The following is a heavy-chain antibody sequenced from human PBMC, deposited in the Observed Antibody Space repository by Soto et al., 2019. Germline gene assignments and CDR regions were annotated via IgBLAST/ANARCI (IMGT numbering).Heavy chain of an antibody. D-gene: IGHD2-2*01. CDR1: GGSFSGYY. J-gene: IGHJ4*02. V-gene: IGHV4-34*01. CDR3: ARGSDIVVVPAATFFDY. Sequence: SETLSLTCAVYGGSFSGYYWSWIRQPPGKGLEWIGEINHSGGTNYNPSLKSRVTISVDTSKNQFSLKLSSVTAADTAVYYCARGSDIVVVPAATFFDYWGQGTLVTVSS. CDR2: INHSGGT.